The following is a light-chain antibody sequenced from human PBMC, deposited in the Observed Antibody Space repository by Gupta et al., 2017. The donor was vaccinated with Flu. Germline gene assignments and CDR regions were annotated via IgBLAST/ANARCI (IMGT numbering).Light chain of an antibody. CDR3: QVWDTYSDHRV. CDR2: DDT. V-gene: IGLV3-21*02. J-gene: IGLJ3*02. CDR1: NLGSKN. Sequence: GQTARITCGGNNLGSKNVHWYQQQPGQAPLLVVYDDTARSSGIPERFSGSNSGNTATLTISRVEGGDEADYFCQVWDTYSDHRVFGGGTKLTVL.